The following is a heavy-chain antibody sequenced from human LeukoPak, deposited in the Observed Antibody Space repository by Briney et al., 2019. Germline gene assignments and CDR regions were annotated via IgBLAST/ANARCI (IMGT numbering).Heavy chain of an antibody. CDR1: GGSISSSSYY. CDR3: ARGGELLNY. D-gene: IGHD1-26*01. CDR2: MYTSGST. Sequence: SETLSLTCTVSGGSISSSSYYWSWIRQPAGKGLEWIGRMYTSGSTNYNPSLKSRVTISADTSKNQFSLRLSSVTAADTAVYYCARGGELLNYWGQGTLVTVSS. J-gene: IGHJ4*02. V-gene: IGHV4-61*02.